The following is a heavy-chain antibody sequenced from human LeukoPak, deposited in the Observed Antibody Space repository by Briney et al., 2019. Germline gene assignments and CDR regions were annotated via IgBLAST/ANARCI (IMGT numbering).Heavy chain of an antibody. D-gene: IGHD1-26*01. J-gene: IGHJ4*02. Sequence: GRSLRLSCAASGFTFSSYGMHWVRQAPGKGLEWVAVISYDGSNKYYVDSVKGRFTISRDNSKNTLYLQMNSLRAEDTAVYYCAKAMWESGDYYFDYWGQGTLVTVSS. V-gene: IGHV3-30*18. CDR3: AKAMWESGDYYFDY. CDR2: ISYDGSNK. CDR1: GFTFSSYG.